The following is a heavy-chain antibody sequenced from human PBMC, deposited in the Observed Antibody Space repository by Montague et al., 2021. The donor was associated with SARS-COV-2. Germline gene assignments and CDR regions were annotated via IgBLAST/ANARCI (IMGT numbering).Heavy chain of an antibody. V-gene: IGHV4-59*01. J-gene: IGHJ4*02. D-gene: IGHD1-1*01. CDR1: GGSISSYY. CDR3: ARAQNTCFIANCVNYFEV. Sequence: SEILSLTCEVSGGSISSYYWSWIRQSPGKGLEWIGYVHYTGSTKYNPSLKTRVTLSLDTPKNRFSLKLSPVTAADTAVYYCARAQNTCFIANCVNYFEVWGLGALVTVSS. CDR2: VHYTGST.